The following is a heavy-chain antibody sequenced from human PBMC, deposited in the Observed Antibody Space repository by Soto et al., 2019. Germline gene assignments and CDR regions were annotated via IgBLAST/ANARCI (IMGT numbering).Heavy chain of an antibody. CDR1: GFSLTTSGVG. CDR3: AHRVLRTVFGLVTTTAIYFDF. J-gene: IGHJ4*02. D-gene: IGHD3-3*01. V-gene: IGHV2-5*02. Sequence: QITLNESGPTQVKPSQTLTLTCTFSGFSLTTSGVGVGWIRQSPGKAPEWLALTYWDDDKRYSPSLKSRLTITKDTSKNQVVLTMADLDPADTATYYCAHRVLRTVFGLVTTTAIYFDFWGQGTPVAVSS. CDR2: TYWDDDK.